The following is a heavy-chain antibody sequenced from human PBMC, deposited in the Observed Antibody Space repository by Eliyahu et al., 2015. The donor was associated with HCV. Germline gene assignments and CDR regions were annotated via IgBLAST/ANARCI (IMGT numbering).Heavy chain of an antibody. CDR2: IRTKDYSETT. J-gene: IGHJ4*02. CDR3: ARDLFRAYCNTAPCYLFDS. CDR1: RFTFDDYA. V-gene: IGHV3-49*05. Sequence: EVRLVESGGGLVKPGRSXRLXCTGSRFTFDDYAXSWFRQPPGKGLXWVGFIRTKDYSETTEYAASVKGRFTISRDDSKGIAYLQMNSLKTEDTAVYYCARDLFRAYCNTAPCYLFDSWGQGNRVTVSS. D-gene: IGHD2/OR15-2a*01.